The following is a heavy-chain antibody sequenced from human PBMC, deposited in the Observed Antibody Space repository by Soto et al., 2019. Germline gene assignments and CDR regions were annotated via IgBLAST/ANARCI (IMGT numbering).Heavy chain of an antibody. D-gene: IGHD2-8*01. Sequence: EVQLLESGGGLVQPGGSLRLSCAASGFTFSNYAMNWVRQPPGKGLEWVSVISGSGASTDYADSVKGRFTISRDNSKNTLYLQMNSLRAEDTAVYYCAKRLNPFDNWGQGTLVTVSS. CDR3: AKRLNPFDN. CDR1: GFTFSNYA. J-gene: IGHJ4*02. V-gene: IGHV3-23*01. CDR2: ISGSGAST.